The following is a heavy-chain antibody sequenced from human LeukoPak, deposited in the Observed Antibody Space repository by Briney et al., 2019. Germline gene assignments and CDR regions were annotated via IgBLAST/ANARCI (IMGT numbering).Heavy chain of an antibody. V-gene: IGHV3-23*01. D-gene: IGHD6-19*01. CDR3: AKKNGGGWPTIFFDY. CDR1: GLSFSINA. Sequence: GGSLRLSCVASGLSFSINAMIWVRQAPGKGLEWVSGISGIGDTLFYSDPVKGRFTISRDNSKNTVYLQMNSLRVEDSAVYYCAKKNGGGWPTIFFDYWGQGILVTVSS. CDR2: ISGIGDTL. J-gene: IGHJ4*02.